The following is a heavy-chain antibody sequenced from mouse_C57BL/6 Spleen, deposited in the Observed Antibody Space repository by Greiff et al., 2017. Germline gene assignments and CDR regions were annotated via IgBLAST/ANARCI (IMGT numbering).Heavy chain of an antibody. CDR2: IWSGGST. V-gene: IGHV2-2*01. CDR1: GFSLTSYG. CDR3: ATHYYGSSSFAY. Sequence: VQLQQSGPGLVQPSQSLSITCTVSGFSLTSYGVHWVRQSPGKRLEWLGVIWSGGSTDYNAAFISRLSISKDNSKSQVFFKMNSLQADDTAIYYCATHYYGSSSFAYWGQGTLVTVSA. J-gene: IGHJ3*01. D-gene: IGHD1-1*01.